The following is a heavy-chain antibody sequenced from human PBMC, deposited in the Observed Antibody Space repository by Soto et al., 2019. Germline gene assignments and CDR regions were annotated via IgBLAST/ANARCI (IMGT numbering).Heavy chain of an antibody. J-gene: IGHJ3*01. V-gene: IGHV3-21*01. CDR1: GFTFSSYS. Sequence: GGSLRLSCAASGFTFSSYSMSWVRQAPGKGLEWVSSISSSSSYIYYVDSVKGRFTISRDNAKNALYVQMNSLRAEDTAVYYCARDTSPVDYVAGIYYDALDVWGPGTMVTVSS. CDR2: ISSSSSYI. CDR3: ARDTSPVDYVAGIYYDALDV. D-gene: IGHD3-10*01.